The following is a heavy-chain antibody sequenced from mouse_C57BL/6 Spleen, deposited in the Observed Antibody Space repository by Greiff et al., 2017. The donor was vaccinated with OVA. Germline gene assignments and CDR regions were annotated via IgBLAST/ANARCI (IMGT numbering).Heavy chain of an antibody. V-gene: IGHV1-55*01. CDR1: GYTFTSYW. J-gene: IGHJ4*01. Sequence: QVQLQQPGAELVKPGASVKMSCKASGYTFTSYWITWVKQRPGQGLEWIGDIYPGSGSTNYNEKFKSKATMTVDTSYSPAYIPLSRLTSEDSAVYYCARVPFSSVVGSAWMDYWGQGTSVTVSS. CDR3: ARVPFSSVVGSAWMDY. D-gene: IGHD1-1*01. CDR2: IYPGSGST.